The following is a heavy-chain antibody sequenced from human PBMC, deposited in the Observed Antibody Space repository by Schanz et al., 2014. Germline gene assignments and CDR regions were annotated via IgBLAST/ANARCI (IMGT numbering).Heavy chain of an antibody. CDR2: ISGSGGST. V-gene: IGHV3-23*04. J-gene: IGHJ5*02. Sequence: VRLVESGGGVVQPGRSLRLSCAASGFTLSSYSMNWVRQAPGKGLEWVSAISGSGGSTYYADSVKGRFTISRDNSKNTLYLQMSSLRADDTAVYYCAKAADWPVTRFDPWGQGTLVTVSS. CDR1: GFTLSSYS. D-gene: IGHD3-9*01. CDR3: AKAADWPVTRFDP.